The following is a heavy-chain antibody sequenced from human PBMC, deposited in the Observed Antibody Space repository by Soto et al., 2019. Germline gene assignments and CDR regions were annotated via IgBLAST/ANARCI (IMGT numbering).Heavy chain of an antibody. Sequence: GGSLRLSCAASGFTFSSYAMSWVRQTPGKGLEWVSAISGSGGSTYYADSVKGRFTISRDNSKNTLHLQMNSLRAEDTAVYYCAKDIVVVPAANAFDYWGQGTLVTVSS. D-gene: IGHD2-2*01. V-gene: IGHV3-23*01. CDR2: ISGSGGST. CDR1: GFTFSSYA. CDR3: AKDIVVVPAANAFDY. J-gene: IGHJ4*02.